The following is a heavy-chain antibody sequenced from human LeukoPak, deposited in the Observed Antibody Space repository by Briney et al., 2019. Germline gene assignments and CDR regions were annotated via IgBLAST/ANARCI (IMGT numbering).Heavy chain of an antibody. J-gene: IGHJ4*02. Sequence: HPGGSLRLSCAASGFTFGSYAMSWVRQAPGKGLEWVSAISGSGGSTYYADSVKGRFTISRDNSKNTLYLQMNSLRAEDTAVYYCAKAEGITGTTEGPYFDYWGQGTLVTVSS. CDR3: AKAEGITGTTEGPYFDY. D-gene: IGHD1-7*01. CDR2: ISGSGGST. CDR1: GFTFGSYA. V-gene: IGHV3-23*01.